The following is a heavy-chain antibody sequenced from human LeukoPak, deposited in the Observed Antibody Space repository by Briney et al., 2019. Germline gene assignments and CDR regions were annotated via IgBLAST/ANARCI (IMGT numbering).Heavy chain of an antibody. D-gene: IGHD3-22*01. CDR2: INPNSGDT. CDR1: RYSFTGYF. Sequence: SLKVSREPSRYSFTGYFIHWVRPAPGHGLKWLGWINPNSGDTKYAQKSQRMVTIPRDTSTRTAYMELSRLTSDDSAVHSCARSGSTGYSLDNWGQGTLVTVSS. CDR3: ARSGSTGYSLDN. V-gene: IGHV1-2*02. J-gene: IGHJ4*02.